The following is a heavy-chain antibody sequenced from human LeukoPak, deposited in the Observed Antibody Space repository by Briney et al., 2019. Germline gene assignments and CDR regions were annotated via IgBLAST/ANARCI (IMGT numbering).Heavy chain of an antibody. CDR3: MSYAGRSDDY. Sequence: GGSLRLSCAASGFTFSRYSMNWVRQAPGKGLEWVSSISSSSSYRYYAESVKGRFTISRDNAKNSLHLQMNSLRAEDTAVYYCMSYAGRSDDYWGQGTLVTVSS. J-gene: IGHJ4*02. CDR2: ISSSSSYR. V-gene: IGHV3-21*01. CDR1: GFTFSRYS. D-gene: IGHD3-16*01.